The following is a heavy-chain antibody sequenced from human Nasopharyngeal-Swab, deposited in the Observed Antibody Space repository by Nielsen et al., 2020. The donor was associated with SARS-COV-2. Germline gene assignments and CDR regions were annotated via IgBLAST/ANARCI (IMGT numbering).Heavy chain of an antibody. CDR1: GFTFADSA. Sequence: GGSLRLSCTGSGFTFADSALSWVRQAPGKGLEWVGFISTKAFSETTNYAASVKGRFTISRDDSKSIAYLQMNSLKTEDTAVYYCAKDRGCSGGSCYVHWYFDLWGRGTLVTVSS. D-gene: IGHD2-15*01. CDR3: AKDRGCSGGSCYVHWYFDL. J-gene: IGHJ2*01. CDR2: ISTKAFSETT. V-gene: IGHV3-49*04.